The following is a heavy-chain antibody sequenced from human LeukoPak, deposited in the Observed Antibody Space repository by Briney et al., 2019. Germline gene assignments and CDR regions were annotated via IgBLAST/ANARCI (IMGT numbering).Heavy chain of an antibody. V-gene: IGHV1-69*13. CDR1: GGTFSSYA. J-gene: IGHJ4*02. D-gene: IGHD3-22*01. CDR3: ARDVGVVVITSADFDY. Sequence: SVKVSCKASGGTFSSYAISWVRQAPGQGLEWMGGIIPIFGTANYAQKFQGRVTITADESTSTAYMELSSLRSEDTAVYYCARDVGVVVITSADFDYWGQGTLVTVSS. CDR2: IIPIFGTA.